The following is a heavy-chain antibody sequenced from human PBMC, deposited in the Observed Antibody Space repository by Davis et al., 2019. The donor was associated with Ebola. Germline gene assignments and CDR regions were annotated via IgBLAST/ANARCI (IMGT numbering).Heavy chain of an antibody. V-gene: IGHV1-69*04. CDR3: ARSNWGYYFDY. D-gene: IGHD7-27*01. J-gene: IGHJ4*02. CDR1: GGTFSSYA. Sequence: SVKVSCKASGGTFSSYAISWVRQAPGQGLEWMGRIIPILGIANYAQKFQGRVTITADKSTSTAYMELSSLRSEDTAVYYCARSNWGYYFDYWGQGTLVTVSS. CDR2: IIPILGIA.